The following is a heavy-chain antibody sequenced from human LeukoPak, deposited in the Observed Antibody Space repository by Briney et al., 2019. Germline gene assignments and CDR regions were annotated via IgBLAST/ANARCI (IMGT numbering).Heavy chain of an antibody. Sequence: SETLSLTCTVSGGSISSGSYYWSWIRQPAGKGLEWIGRIYTSGSTNYNPSLKSRVTISVDTSKNQFSLKLSSVTAADTAVYYCARARQWLDTFDYWGQGTLVTVSS. CDR2: IYTSGST. J-gene: IGHJ4*02. CDR3: ARARQWLDTFDY. CDR1: GGSISSGSYY. D-gene: IGHD6-19*01. V-gene: IGHV4-61*02.